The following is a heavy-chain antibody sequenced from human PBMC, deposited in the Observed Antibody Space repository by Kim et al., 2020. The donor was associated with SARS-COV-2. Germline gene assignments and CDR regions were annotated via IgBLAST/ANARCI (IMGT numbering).Heavy chain of an antibody. CDR2: ISYDGSNK. D-gene: IGHD6-19*01. Sequence: GGSLRLSCAASGFTFSSYGMHWVRQAPGKGLEWVADISYDGSNKYYADSVKGRFTISRDNAKNTLYLQMNSLRAEDTAVYYCAREAVARFDYWCQGTLVTVSS. CDR3: AREAVARFDY. V-gene: IGHV3-33*05. CDR1: GFTFSSYG. J-gene: IGHJ4*02.